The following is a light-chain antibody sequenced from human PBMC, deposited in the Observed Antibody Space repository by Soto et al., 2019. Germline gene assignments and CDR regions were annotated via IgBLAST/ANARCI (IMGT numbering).Light chain of an antibody. CDR2: LNSDGSH. CDR3: QTWGTGIRV. CDR1: SGHSTYA. V-gene: IGLV4-69*01. Sequence: QPVLTQSPSASASLGASVKLTCTLSSGHSTYAIAWHQQQPEKGPRYLMKLNSDGSHSKGDGIPDRFSGSNSGAERYLTISSLQSEDEADYYCQTWGTGIRVFGGGTKVTVL. J-gene: IGLJ3*02.